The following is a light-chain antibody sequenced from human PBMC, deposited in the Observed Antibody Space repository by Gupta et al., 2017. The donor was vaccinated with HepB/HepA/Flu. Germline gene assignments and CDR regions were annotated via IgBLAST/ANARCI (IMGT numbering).Light chain of an antibody. Sequence: DIVKPQSPDSLAVSLGERATINCKSSQSVLYSSNNKNYLAWYQQKPGQPPKLLIYWASTRESGVPDRFSGSGSGTDFTLTISSLQAEDVAVYYCQQYYSTPCTFGQGTRLEIK. CDR2: WAS. J-gene: IGKJ5*01. CDR3: QQYYSTPCT. V-gene: IGKV4-1*01. CDR1: QSVLYSSNNKNY.